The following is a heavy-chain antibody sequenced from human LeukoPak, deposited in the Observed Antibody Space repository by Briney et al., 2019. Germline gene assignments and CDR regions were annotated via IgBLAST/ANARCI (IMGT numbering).Heavy chain of an antibody. V-gene: IGHV3-7*01. CDR1: GFSLSSYW. CDR3: LGGVVGI. Sequence: GGSLRLSCVASGFSLSSYWMSWARQAPGKGLEWVANIKQDGSEKDYVDSVKGRFTISRDNAKNSLYLQMNSLRVEDTAVYYCLGGVVGIGGQGTLVTVSS. CDR2: IKQDGSEK. D-gene: IGHD1-26*01. J-gene: IGHJ4*02.